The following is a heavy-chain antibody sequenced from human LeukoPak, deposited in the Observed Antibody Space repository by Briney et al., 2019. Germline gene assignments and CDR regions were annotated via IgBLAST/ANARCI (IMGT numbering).Heavy chain of an antibody. CDR2: INHSGNT. Sequence: SETLSLTRGVYGGSFSGYYWNWIRQSPGKGLEWVGEINHSGNTNYKASLKSRVTMSVDTSQRQFSLRMTSVRAADTAVYYCARVGYSYGYVDYWGQGTLVTVSS. J-gene: IGHJ4*02. V-gene: IGHV4-34*01. CDR1: GGSFSGYY. D-gene: IGHD5-18*01. CDR3: ARVGYSYGYVDY.